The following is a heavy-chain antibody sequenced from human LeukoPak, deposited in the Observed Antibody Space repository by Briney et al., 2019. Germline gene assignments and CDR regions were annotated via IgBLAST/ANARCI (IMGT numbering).Heavy chain of an antibody. V-gene: IGHV3-21*01. Sequence: GGSLRLSCAASGLTFGPYSMNWVRQAPGKRLEWVSSISSGSTFIYYPDSLKGRFTISRDNAKNSLYLQMNSLRAEDTAVYYCTRESYAYPDSSGNNFDSWGQGTLVTVSS. D-gene: IGHD3-22*01. CDR2: ISSGSTFI. CDR3: TRESYAYPDSSGNNFDS. CDR1: GLTFGPYS. J-gene: IGHJ4*02.